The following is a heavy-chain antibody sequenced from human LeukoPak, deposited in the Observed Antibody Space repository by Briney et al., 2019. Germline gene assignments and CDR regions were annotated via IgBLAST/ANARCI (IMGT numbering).Heavy chain of an antibody. Sequence: SETLSLTCTVSGYSISSGYYWGWIRQPPGKGLEWIGSIYHSGSTYYNPSLKSRVTISVDTSKNQFSLKLRSVTAADTAVYYCVRDIYDDNNWGQGTLVTVSS. D-gene: IGHD3-16*01. CDR2: IYHSGST. CDR1: GYSISSGYY. J-gene: IGHJ4*02. V-gene: IGHV4-38-2*02. CDR3: VRDIYDDNN.